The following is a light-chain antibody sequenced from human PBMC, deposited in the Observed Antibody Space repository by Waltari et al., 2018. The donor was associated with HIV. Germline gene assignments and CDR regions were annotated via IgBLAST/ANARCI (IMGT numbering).Light chain of an antibody. CDR1: SSDLGGYNY. CDR3: SSFAPTNKFYVL. CDR2: EVT. J-gene: IGLJ2*01. Sequence: QSTLTQPPSASGSPGPSLTISCTGTSSDLGGYNYVPWYQQHPGKAPKLIMTEVTKRPSGVPDRFSGSKSGNTASLTVSGLQADDEALYYCSSFAPTNKFYVLFGGGTTLTVL. V-gene: IGLV2-8*01.